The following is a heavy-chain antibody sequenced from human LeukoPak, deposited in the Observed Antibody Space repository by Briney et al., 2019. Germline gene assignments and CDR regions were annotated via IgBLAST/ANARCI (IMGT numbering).Heavy chain of an antibody. V-gene: IGHV3-33*01. CDR1: GFTFSNYG. CDR3: ARDERIWGYMDV. D-gene: IGHD2-15*01. Sequence: GRTLRLSCAASGFTFSNYGMHWVRQAPGKGLEWVAYLRYDGSNKYYADSVKGRFTISRDNAKNTLYLQMNSLRAEDTAVYYCARDERIWGYMDVWGKGTTVTVSS. CDR2: LRYDGSNK. J-gene: IGHJ6*03.